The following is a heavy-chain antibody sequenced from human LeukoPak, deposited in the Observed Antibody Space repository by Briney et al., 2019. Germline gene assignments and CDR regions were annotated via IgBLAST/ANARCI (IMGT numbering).Heavy chain of an antibody. D-gene: IGHD2-21*02. Sequence: ASVKVSCKASGYTFTSNYIHWVRQAPGQGLEWMGMIYPRDGSTSYAQKFQGRVTVTRDTSTSTAYMELSSLRSEDTAVYYCAISWCGGDCYAPNYFDYWGQGTLVTVSS. V-gene: IGHV1-46*01. CDR1: GYTFTSNY. CDR3: AISWCGGDCYAPNYFDY. CDR2: IYPRDGST. J-gene: IGHJ4*02.